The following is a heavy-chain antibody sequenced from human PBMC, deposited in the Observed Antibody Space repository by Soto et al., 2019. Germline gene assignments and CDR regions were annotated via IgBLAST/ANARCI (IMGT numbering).Heavy chain of an antibody. V-gene: IGHV3-23*01. CDR3: AKDADIVVVVALFDY. J-gene: IGHJ4*02. CDR1: GFTFSSYA. CDR2: ISGSGGST. D-gene: IGHD2-15*01. Sequence: GGSLRLSCAASGFTFSSYAMSWVRQAPGKGLEWVSAISGSGGSTYYADSVKGRLTISRDNSKNTLYLQMNSLRAEDTAVYYCAKDADIVVVVALFDYWGQGTLVTVSS.